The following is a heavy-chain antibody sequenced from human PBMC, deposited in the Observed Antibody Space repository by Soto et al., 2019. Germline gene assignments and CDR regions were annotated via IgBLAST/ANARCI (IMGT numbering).Heavy chain of an antibody. CDR3: AIQRGDYGDYS. Sequence: EVQLVESGGGLVQPGGSLRLSCAASGFTFSSYSMNWVRQAPGKGLEWVSYISSSSSTIYYADSVKGRFTISRDNAKNSLYLPMNSLRDEDTAVYYCAIQRGDYGDYSWGQGTLVTVSS. V-gene: IGHV3-48*02. CDR1: GFTFSSYS. D-gene: IGHD4-17*01. J-gene: IGHJ4*02. CDR2: ISSSSSTI.